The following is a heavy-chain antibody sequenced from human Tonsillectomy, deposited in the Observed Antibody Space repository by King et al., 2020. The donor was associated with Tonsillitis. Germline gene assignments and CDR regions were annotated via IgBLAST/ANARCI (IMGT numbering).Heavy chain of an antibody. V-gene: IGHV4-34*01. CDR1: GGSFSGYY. Sequence: VQLQQWGAGLLKPSETLSLTCAVYGGSFSGYYCSWIRQPPGKGLEWIGEINHSGSTNYNPSLKSRVTISVDTSKNQFSLKLSSVTAADTAVYYCARRNYYDSSGYRPVSDYWGQGTLVTVSS. J-gene: IGHJ4*02. D-gene: IGHD3-22*01. CDR2: INHSGST. CDR3: ARRNYYDSSGYRPVSDY.